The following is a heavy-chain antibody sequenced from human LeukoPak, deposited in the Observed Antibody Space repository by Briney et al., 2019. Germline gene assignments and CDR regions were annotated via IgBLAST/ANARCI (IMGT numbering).Heavy chain of an antibody. V-gene: IGHV3-30*18. Sequence: PGRSLRLSCAASGFTFSSYGMHWVRQAPGKGLDWVAVISNDGSKKHYADSVKGRFTISRDNSKNTLSLQVSSLRAEDTAVYYCAKDRYSYAFEYSDSWGQGTLVTVSS. D-gene: IGHD5-18*01. CDR2: ISNDGSKK. CDR3: AKDRYSYAFEYSDS. J-gene: IGHJ4*02. CDR1: GFTFSSYG.